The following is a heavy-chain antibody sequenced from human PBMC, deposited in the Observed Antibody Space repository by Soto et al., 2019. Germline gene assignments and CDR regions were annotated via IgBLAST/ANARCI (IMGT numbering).Heavy chain of an antibody. CDR1: GDSLTSYW. J-gene: IGHJ6*02. CDR3: AGHSVSQPSYGEIDYYYYGMDV. V-gene: IGHV5-51*01. CDR2: IYPGDSDT. Sequence: VESLKISCKGSGDSLTSYWIGWVRQMPWKGLEWMGIIYPGDSDTRYSPSFQGQVTISADKSISTAYLQWSSLKASDTAMYYCAGHSVSQPSYGEIDYYYYGMDVWGQGTTVTVSS. D-gene: IGHD3-10*01.